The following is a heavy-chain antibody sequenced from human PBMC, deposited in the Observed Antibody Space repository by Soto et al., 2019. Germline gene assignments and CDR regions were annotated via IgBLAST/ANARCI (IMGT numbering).Heavy chain of an antibody. V-gene: IGHV3-30*03. CDR2: ISNDGSDT. Sequence: QVQLVESGGGVVQPGRSLRLSCAASGITFSSYGMHWVRQAPGKGLEWVAFISNDGSDTNYADSVKGRFTISRDNAKNTVFLQVNSPRGEDMAVYYCATRGAYDYWGQGTLVTVSS. CDR3: ATRGAYDY. D-gene: IGHD3-10*01. J-gene: IGHJ4*02. CDR1: GITFSSYG.